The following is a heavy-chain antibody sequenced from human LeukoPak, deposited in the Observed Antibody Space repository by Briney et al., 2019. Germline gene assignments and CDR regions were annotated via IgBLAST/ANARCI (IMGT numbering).Heavy chain of an antibody. CDR2: IIPIFGTA. V-gene: IGHV1-69*05. D-gene: IGHD2-15*01. Sequence: SVKVSCKASGGTFSSYAISWVRQAPGQGLEWMGGIIPIFGTANYAQKFQGRVTITTDESTSTAYMELSSLRSEDTAVYYCARTNIVASWSDPWGQGTLVTVSS. CDR1: GGTFSSYA. J-gene: IGHJ5*02. CDR3: ARTNIVASWSDP.